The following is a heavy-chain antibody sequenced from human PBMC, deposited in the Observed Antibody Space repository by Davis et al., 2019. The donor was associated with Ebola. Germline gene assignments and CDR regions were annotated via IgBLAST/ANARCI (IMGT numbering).Heavy chain of an antibody. D-gene: IGHD3-22*01. CDR1: GGSISSSSYY. J-gene: IGHJ4*02. CDR3: ARNTIYNYDGSVYSSPYYFDF. Sequence: MPSETLSLTCTVSGGSISSSSYYWGWIRQPPGKGLEWIGSIYYSGSTYYNPSLKSRVTISVATSKNQFSLKLSSVTAADTAVYFCARNTIYNYDGSVYSSPYYFDFWGQGTLVTVSS. V-gene: IGHV4-39*01. CDR2: IYYSGST.